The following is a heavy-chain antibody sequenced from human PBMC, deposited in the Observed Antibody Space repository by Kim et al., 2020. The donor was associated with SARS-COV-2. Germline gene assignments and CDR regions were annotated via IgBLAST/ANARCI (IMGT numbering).Heavy chain of an antibody. V-gene: IGHV3-9*01. Sequence: GGSLRLSCAASGFTFDDYAMHWVRQAPGKGLEWVSGISWNSGSIGYADSVKGRFTISRDNAKNSLYLQMNSLRAEDTALYYCAKDIRGGSWSPYYFDYWGQGTLVTVSS. CDR1: GFTFDDYA. J-gene: IGHJ4*02. D-gene: IGHD6-13*01. CDR2: ISWNSGSI. CDR3: AKDIRGGSWSPYYFDY.